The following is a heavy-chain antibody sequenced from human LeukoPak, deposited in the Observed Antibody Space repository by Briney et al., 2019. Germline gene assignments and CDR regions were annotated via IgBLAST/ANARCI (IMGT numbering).Heavy chain of an antibody. V-gene: IGHV3-53*01. Sequence: PGGSLRLSCAASGFIVSSNYMSWVRQAPGRGLEWVSTLYRGVSITYADSVRGRFTISRDNSKNTLYLQMNNLRAEDTAVYYCAKDHRSITIFGAGDYWGQGTLVTVSS. D-gene: IGHD3-3*01. CDR1: GFIVSSNY. CDR3: AKDHRSITIFGAGDY. CDR2: LYRGVSI. J-gene: IGHJ4*02.